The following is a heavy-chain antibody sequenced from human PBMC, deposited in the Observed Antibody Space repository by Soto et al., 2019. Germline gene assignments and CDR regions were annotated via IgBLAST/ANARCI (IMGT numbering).Heavy chain of an antibody. CDR2: INPNSGGT. D-gene: IGHD2-15*01. V-gene: IGHV1-2*02. CDR3: ARAIYCSGGSCYDY. J-gene: IGHJ4*02. CDR1: GYTFTGYY. Sequence: ASVKVSCKASGYTFTGYYMHWVRRAPGQGLEWMGWINPNSGGTNYAQKFQGRVTMTRDTSISTAYMELSRLRSDDTAVYYCARAIYCSGGSCYDYWGQGTLVTVSS.